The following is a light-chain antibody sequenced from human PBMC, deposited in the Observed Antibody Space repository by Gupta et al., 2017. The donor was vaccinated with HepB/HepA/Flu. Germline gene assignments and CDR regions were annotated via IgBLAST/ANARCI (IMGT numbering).Light chain of an antibody. V-gene: IGLV2-14*03. CDR2: DVS. Sequence: QPALTQPASVSGSLGQSNPISCAWTRSYFGDFNYVSWYQQRPGKAPKLLIFDVSSRPSGISDRFSGSKSGNPASLTISGLQAEDEASYYCSSFTYTTTLVVFGGGTNLTVL. J-gene: IGLJ2*01. CDR1: RSYFGDFNY. CDR3: SSFTYTTTLVV.